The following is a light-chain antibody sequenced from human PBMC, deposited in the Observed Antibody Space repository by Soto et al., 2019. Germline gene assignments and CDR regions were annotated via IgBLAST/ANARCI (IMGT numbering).Light chain of an antibody. CDR2: AAS. CDR1: QSVSSY. Sequence: IVLSKSPATLSLSTGERATLSCRASQSVSSYLTWYQQKPGQAPKLLIYAASSVSSGLPARFSGSGSGTDFPLTISSLHPEDFANYYYQQPSTSPITFGQGTRLEIK. J-gene: IGKJ5*01. CDR3: QQPSTSPIT. V-gene: IGKV3-11*01.